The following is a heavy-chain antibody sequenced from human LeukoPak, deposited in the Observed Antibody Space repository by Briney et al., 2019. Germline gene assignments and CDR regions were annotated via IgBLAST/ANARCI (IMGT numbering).Heavy chain of an antibody. V-gene: IGHV4-61*02. CDR3: ARGQKYRNGYTVTELGSGYFDY. CDR1: GGSISSGSYY. J-gene: IGHJ4*02. CDR2: IYTSGST. Sequence: SQTLSLTCTVSGGSISSGSYYWSWIRQPAGKGLEWIGRIYTSGSTNYNPSLKSRVTISVDTSKNQFSLTLSSVTAADTAVYYCARGQKYRNGYTVTELGSGYFDYWGQGTLVTVSS. D-gene: IGHD5-18*01.